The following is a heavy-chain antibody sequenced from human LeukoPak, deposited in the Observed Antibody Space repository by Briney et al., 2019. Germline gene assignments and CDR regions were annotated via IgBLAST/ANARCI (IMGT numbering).Heavy chain of an antibody. CDR1: GFSFSSFW. CDR3: ARDRDWYSFDS. D-gene: IGHD6-19*01. V-gene: IGHV3-7*03. CDR2: IKKDGSEK. J-gene: IGHJ4*02. Sequence: GGSLRLSCATSGFSFSSFWMSWVRQAPGKGLEWVANIKKDGSEKYYVDSVKGRFTISRDNAKNSLYLQMNSLRAEDTAVYYCARDRDWYSFDSWGQGTLVTVSS.